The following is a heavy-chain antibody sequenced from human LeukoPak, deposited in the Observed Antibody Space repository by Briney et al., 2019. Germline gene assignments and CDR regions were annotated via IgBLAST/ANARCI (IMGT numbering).Heavy chain of an antibody. V-gene: IGHV3-7*01. D-gene: IGHD4-17*01. CDR3: ARDRRDDYGDYEAFDI. J-gene: IGHJ3*02. CDR1: GFTFSSYW. CDR2: IKQDGSEK. Sequence: GGSLRLSCAASGFTFSSYWMSWVRQAPGKGLEWVANIKQDGSEKYYVDSVKGRFTISRDNAKNSLYLQMNSLRAEDTAVYYCARDRRDDYGDYEAFDIWGQGTMVTVSS.